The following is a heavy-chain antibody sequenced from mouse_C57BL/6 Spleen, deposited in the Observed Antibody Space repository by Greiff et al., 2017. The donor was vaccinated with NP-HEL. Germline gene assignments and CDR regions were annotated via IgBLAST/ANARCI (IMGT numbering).Heavy chain of an antibody. J-gene: IGHJ3*01. D-gene: IGHD2-4*01. CDR3: TRDRGYYDYDGFAY. CDR2: ISSGGDYI. CDR1: GFTFSSYA. V-gene: IGHV5-9-1*02. Sequence: EVQLVESGEGLVKPGGSLKLSCAASGFTFSSYAMSWVRQTPEKRLEWVAYISSGGDYIYYADTVKGRFTISRDNARNTLYLQMSSLKSEDTAMYYCTRDRGYYDYDGFAYWGQGTLVTVSA.